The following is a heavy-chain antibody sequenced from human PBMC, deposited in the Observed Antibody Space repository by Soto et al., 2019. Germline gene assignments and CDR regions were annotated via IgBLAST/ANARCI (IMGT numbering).Heavy chain of an antibody. Sequence: XETLSLTFRVSGGSGSSGSIHWSGIRQPPGKGLQFIGSIFYNGTANYSPSLKNRVSISIDTSQSQFFLQLISVAAADPAVYYCATIGGWYDIDFWAQGSLVTVSS. V-gene: IGHV4-61*01. CDR3: ATIGGWYDIDF. CDR2: IFYNGTA. D-gene: IGHD6-19*01. J-gene: IGHJ4*02. CDR1: GGSGSSGSIH.